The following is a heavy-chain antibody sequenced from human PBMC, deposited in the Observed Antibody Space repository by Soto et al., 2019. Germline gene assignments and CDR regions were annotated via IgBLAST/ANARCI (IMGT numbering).Heavy chain of an antibody. CDR2: ISSNSAYI. Sequence: SLRLSCAASGFTFRSFTMNWVRQAPGKGLEWVSTISSNSAYIYYTDALRGRFTISRDNAKNSLHLQMNSLRAEDTAVYYCTRDASRDSSARGWFDPWGPGTLVTVSS. V-gene: IGHV3-21*01. J-gene: IGHJ5*02. CDR1: GFTFRSFT. CDR3: TRDASRDSSARGWFDP. D-gene: IGHD6-13*01.